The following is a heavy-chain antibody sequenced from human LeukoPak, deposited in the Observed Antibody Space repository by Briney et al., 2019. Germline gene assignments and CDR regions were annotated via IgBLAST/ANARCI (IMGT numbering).Heavy chain of an antibody. D-gene: IGHD6-25*01. CDR1: GYTFTCYY. V-gene: IGHV1-2*02. J-gene: IGHJ4*02. CDR3: VTLLSNAAFDY. CDR2: INPNTGAT. Sequence: ASVKVSCKASGYTFTCYYMHWVRQAPGQGLEWMGWINPNTGATNYAQKFQGRVTMTTDMSISTAYMELSRLRSGDTAVYYCVTLLSNAAFDYWGQGTLVTVSS.